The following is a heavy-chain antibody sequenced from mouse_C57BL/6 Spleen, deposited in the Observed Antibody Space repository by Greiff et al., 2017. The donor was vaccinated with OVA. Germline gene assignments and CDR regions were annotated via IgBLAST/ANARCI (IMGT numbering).Heavy chain of an antibody. CDR2: IYPRDGST. CDR3: ARDGSSLRGGAMDY. J-gene: IGHJ4*01. Sequence: VQRVESGPELVKPGASVKLSCKASGYTFTSYDINWVKQRPGQGLEWIGWIYPRDGSTKYNEKFKGKATLTVDTSSSTAYMELHSLTSEDSAVYFCARDGSSLRGGAMDYWGQGTSVTVSS. D-gene: IGHD1-1*01. V-gene: IGHV1-85*01. CDR1: GYTFTSYD.